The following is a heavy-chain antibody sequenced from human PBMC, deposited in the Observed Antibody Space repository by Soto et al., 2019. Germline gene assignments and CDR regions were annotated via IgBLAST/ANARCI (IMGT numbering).Heavy chain of an antibody. V-gene: IGHV3-23*01. J-gene: IGHJ4*02. CDR2: ITGTGGNT. Sequence: QSGGSLRLSCAASGFTFSSYAMSWVRQAPGKGLQWVSGITGTGGNTYYADSVKGRFTISRDNSKNTLYLQMNSLRAEDTAVYYCARDRRSSIDFSGQGILLTV. CDR1: GFTFSSYA. CDR3: ARDRRSSIDF. D-gene: IGHD3-10*01.